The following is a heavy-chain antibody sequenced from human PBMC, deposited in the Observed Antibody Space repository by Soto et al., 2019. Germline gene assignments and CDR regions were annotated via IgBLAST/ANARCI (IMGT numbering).Heavy chain of an antibody. CDR1: GGSISSSSYY. J-gene: IGHJ4*02. CDR3: ARHVAGYSGGLAY. V-gene: IGHV4-39*01. Sequence: SETLSLTCTVSGGSISSSSYYWGWIRQPPGKGLEWIGSIYYSGNTYYNPSLKSRVTISVDTSKNQFSLKLSSVTAADTAVYYCARHVAGYSGGLAYGGQGTLVTVSS. D-gene: IGHD6-19*01. CDR2: IYYSGNT.